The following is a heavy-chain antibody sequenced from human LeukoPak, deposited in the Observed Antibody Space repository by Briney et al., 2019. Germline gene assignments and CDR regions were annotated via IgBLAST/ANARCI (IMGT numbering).Heavy chain of an antibody. J-gene: IGHJ4*02. CDR2: VHYSGST. CDR3: ARTTLQQDSYYDFWSGYTEPPYFDY. CDR1: GGSISSNSYY. Sequence: SETLSLTCTVSGGSISSNSYYWGWIRQPPGKGLEWIGSVHYSGSTYYNPSLKSRVTISVDTSKNQFSLKLSSVTAADTAVYYCARTTLQQDSYYDFWSGYTEPPYFDYWGQGTLVTVSS. V-gene: IGHV4-39*07. D-gene: IGHD3-3*01.